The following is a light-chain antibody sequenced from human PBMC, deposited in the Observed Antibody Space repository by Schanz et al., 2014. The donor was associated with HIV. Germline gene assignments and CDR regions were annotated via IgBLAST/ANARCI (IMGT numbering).Light chain of an antibody. CDR1: QFINTW. CDR3: QQTYNTSIT. Sequence: DIQMTQSPSSVSASVGDRVTLTCRASQFINTWLAWYQQKPGKAPKLLIYAASSLQSGVPSRFSGSGSGTDFTLIISSLQPEDFASYFCQQTYNTSITFGQGTRLEIK. J-gene: IGKJ5*01. V-gene: IGKV1-12*01. CDR2: AAS.